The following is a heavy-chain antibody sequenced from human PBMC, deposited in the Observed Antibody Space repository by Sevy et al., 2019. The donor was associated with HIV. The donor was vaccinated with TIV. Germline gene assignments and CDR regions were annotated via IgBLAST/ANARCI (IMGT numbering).Heavy chain of an antibody. Sequence: ASVKVSCKTSGYTFTSYGITWVRQAPGQGLEWMGWVSANYGNTKSAQKFQDRVTMTTDTSTSTAYMELKSLRSDDTAIYFCARYPIDVSSSNWYYCDYWGQGTLVTVSS. CDR1: GYTFTSYG. CDR3: ARYPIDVSSSNWYYCDY. J-gene: IGHJ4*02. CDR2: VSANYGNT. D-gene: IGHD6-13*01. V-gene: IGHV1-18*01.